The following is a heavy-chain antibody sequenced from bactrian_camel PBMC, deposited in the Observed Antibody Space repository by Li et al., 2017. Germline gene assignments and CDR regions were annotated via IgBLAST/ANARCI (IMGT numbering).Heavy chain of an antibody. J-gene: IGHJ6*01. CDR2: LGIGSGDLDI. V-gene: IGHV3S40*01. D-gene: IGHD5*01. CDR3: AVVDGVDFWGGAPFAT. CDR1: GFTFSTAV. Sequence: VQLVESGGDLVQPGGSLRLTCAASGFTFSTAVMTWIRQAPGKGLEWVSALGIGSGDLDIYYSDLMQGRFIVSRDNAKNRLYLQLNNLKTEDTAIYYCAVVDGVDFWGGAPFATWGQGTQVTVS.